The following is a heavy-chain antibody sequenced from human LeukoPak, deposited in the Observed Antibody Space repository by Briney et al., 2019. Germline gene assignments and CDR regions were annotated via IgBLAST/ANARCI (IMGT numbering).Heavy chain of an antibody. CDR2: IYHSGRT. CDR3: ARSGGLWLLTYYFDY. J-gene: IGHJ4*02. D-gene: IGHD3-22*01. Sequence: SETLSLTCTVSGYSISSGYYWGWIRQPPGKGLEWIGSIYHSGRTFYNPSLKSRVTISVDTSKNQLSLKLSSVTAADTAVYFCARSGGLWLLTYYFDYWGQGTLVTVSS. CDR1: GYSISSGYY. V-gene: IGHV4-38-2*02.